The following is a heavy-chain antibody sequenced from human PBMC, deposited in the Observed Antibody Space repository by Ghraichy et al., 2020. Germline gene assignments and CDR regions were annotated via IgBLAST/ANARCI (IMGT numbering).Heavy chain of an antibody. CDR1: GFTFSNYW. CDR2: IKQDGSEA. CDR3: SRMWDDY. J-gene: IGHJ4*02. D-gene: IGHD1-26*01. Sequence: ESLNISCAVSGFTFSNYWMHWVRHTPGKGLEWVANIKQDGSEAYYGDSVKGRFTVSRDNPKNSLYLQMNSLRAEDTAIYYCSRMWDDYWGQGTLVTVSS. V-gene: IGHV3-7*01.